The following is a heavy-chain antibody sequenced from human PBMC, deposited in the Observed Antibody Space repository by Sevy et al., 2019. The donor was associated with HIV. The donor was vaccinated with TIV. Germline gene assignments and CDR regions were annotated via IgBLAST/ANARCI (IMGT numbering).Heavy chain of an antibody. V-gene: IGHV3-23*01. J-gene: IGHJ6*04. CDR3: AKHIVVVPAAIQGFMDV. CDR1: GFTFSSYA. CDR2: ISGSGGST. Sequence: GGSLRLSCAASGFTFSSYAMSWVRQAPGKGLEWVSAISGSGGSTYYADSVKGRFTISRDNSKNTLYLQMNSLRAEDTAVYYCAKHIVVVPAAIQGFMDVWGKGTTVTVSS. D-gene: IGHD2-2*01.